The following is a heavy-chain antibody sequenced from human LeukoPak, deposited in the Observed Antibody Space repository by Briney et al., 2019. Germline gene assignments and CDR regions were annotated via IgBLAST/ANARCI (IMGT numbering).Heavy chain of an antibody. CDR2: ISITSSYI. D-gene: IGHD2-15*01. Sequence: GGSLRLSCAASGFTFSSYTMNWVRQAPGKGLEWVSSISITSSYIYYADSEKGRFTTSRDNAKNSLYLQMNSLRAEDAAVYYCARGCSGGSSPRWHFDYWGQGTLVTVSS. CDR3: ARGCSGGSSPRWHFDY. J-gene: IGHJ4*02. CDR1: GFTFSSYT. V-gene: IGHV3-21*01.